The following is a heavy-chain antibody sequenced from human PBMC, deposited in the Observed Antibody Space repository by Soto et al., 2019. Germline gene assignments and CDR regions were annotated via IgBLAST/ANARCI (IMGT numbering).Heavy chain of an antibody. CDR1: GASLSNYY. J-gene: IGHJ4*02. V-gene: IGHV4-59*01. CDR2: IDYSGRT. D-gene: IGHD4-17*01. Sequence: QVQLQESGPGLVKPSETLSLTCTVSGASLSNYYWSWIRQPPGKGLEWIGCIDYSGRTNYNPSLTTRSTLYVDASKNQVSLNLNAVTAEDTAGSYCARNDHGGNPVFANWGRGTLVTVSS. CDR3: ARNDHGGNPVFAN.